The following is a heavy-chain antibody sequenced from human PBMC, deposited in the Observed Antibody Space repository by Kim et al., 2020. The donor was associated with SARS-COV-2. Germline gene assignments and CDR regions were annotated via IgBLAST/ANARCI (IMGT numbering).Heavy chain of an antibody. V-gene: IGHV3-30*18. D-gene: IGHD3-22*01. CDR1: GFTFSSYG. Sequence: GGSLRLSCAASGFTFSSYGMHWVRQAPGKGLEWVAVISYDGSNKYYADSVKGRFTISRDNSKNTLYLQMNSLRAEDTAVYYCAKETHYYDSSGYFDYWGQGTLVTVSS. CDR2: ISYDGSNK. CDR3: AKETHYYDSSGYFDY. J-gene: IGHJ4*02.